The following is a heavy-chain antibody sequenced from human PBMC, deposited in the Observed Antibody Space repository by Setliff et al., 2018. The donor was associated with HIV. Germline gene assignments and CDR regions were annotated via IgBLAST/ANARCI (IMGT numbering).Heavy chain of an antibody. D-gene: IGHD2-15*01. CDR1: GGPFSDYY. V-gene: IGHV4-34*01. Sequence: SETLSLTCAVYGGPFSDYYWTWIRQAPGKGLEWIGESSHNGEATCNVSLKSRVTISVATSKMQLSLTLTSVTAADTAVYYCARSGYCSGDVCYRGPLEYWGQGVLVTVSS. CDR2: SSHNGEA. CDR3: ARSGYCSGDVCYRGPLEY. J-gene: IGHJ4*02.